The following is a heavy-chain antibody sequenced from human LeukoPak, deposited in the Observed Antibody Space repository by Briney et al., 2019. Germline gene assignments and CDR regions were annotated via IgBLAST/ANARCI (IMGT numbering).Heavy chain of an antibody. CDR2: IYSSEDT. D-gene: IGHD4-17*01. V-gene: IGHV4-59*11. J-gene: IGHJ3*02. Sequence: SETLSLTCAVSGGPINGHYWSWIRQSPGKGLEWIGYIYSSEDTRYNPSLKSRVTISIDTSKNQFSLRLRSVTAADTAVYYCARDLITVTKGFDIWGQGTMVSVSS. CDR3: ARDLITVTKGFDI. CDR1: GGPINGHY.